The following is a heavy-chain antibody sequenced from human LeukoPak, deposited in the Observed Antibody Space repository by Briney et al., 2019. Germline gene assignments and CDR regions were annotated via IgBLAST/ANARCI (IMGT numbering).Heavy chain of an antibody. Sequence: MSGGSLRLSCAASGFTFSSYAMSWVRQAPGKGLEWVSAISSGSKYIYYADLVKGRFTISRDNAKNPLYLQMNSLRAEDTAVYYCARDGHQWLVHDYWGQGTLVTVSS. J-gene: IGHJ4*02. CDR1: GFTFSSYA. CDR3: ARDGHQWLVHDY. CDR2: ISSGSKYI. D-gene: IGHD6-19*01. V-gene: IGHV3-21*01.